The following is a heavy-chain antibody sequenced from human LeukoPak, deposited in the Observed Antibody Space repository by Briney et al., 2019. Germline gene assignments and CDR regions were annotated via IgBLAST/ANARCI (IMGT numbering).Heavy chain of an antibody. Sequence: PGGSLRLSSAAPGFTFSSYAMSWVGRAPGKGLGWVAAIIGSGGSTYSPESAKGGFSISRANSKKTLYLQMNSLRAEDTAVYYCAKDLPKSSGYDFWSGCYSPYYYGMDVWGQGTMVTVSS. J-gene: IGHJ6*02. D-gene: IGHD3-3*01. CDR3: AKDLPKSSGYDFWSGCYSPYYYGMDV. CDR1: GFTFSSYA. V-gene: IGHV3-23*01. CDR2: IIGSGGST.